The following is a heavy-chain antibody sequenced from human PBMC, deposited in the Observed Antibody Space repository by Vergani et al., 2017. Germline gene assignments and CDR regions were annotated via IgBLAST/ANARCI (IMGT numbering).Heavy chain of an antibody. Sequence: QVQLQQWGAGLLKPSETLSLTCAVYGGSFSGYYWSWIRQPPGKGLEWIGEINHSGSTNYNPSLKSRVTISVDTSKNQFSLKRSSVTAADTAVYYCARGYYYDSGGYYYLDSWGQGTLVTVSS. D-gene: IGHD3-22*01. J-gene: IGHJ4*02. V-gene: IGHV4-34*01. CDR1: GGSFSGYY. CDR3: ARGYYYDSGGYYYLDS. CDR2: INHSGST.